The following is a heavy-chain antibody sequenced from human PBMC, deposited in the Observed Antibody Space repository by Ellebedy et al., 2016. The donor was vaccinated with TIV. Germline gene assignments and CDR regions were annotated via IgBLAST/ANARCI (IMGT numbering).Heavy chain of an antibody. V-gene: IGHV4-4*02. J-gene: IGHJ4*02. CDR2: IYYSGST. CDR3: ARGSWLRLGHFDY. CDR1: GGSISSSNW. D-gene: IGHD5-12*01. Sequence: SETLSLTXAVSGGSISSSNWWSCVRQPPGKGLEWIGYIYYSGSTYYNPSLKSRVTISVDTSKNQFSLKLSSVTAADTAVYYCARGSWLRLGHFDYWGQGTLVTVSS.